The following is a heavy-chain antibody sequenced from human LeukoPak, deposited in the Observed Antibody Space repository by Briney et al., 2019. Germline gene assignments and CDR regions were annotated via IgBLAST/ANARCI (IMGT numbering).Heavy chain of an antibody. Sequence: PGGSLRLSCAASGFTFSSYGMHWVRQAPGKGLEWVAFIRYDGSNKYYADSVKGRFTISRDNSKNTLYLQMNSLRAEDTAVYYCAKIPDYQLPMSDAFDIWGQGTMVTVSS. CDR2: IRYDGSNK. D-gene: IGHD2-2*01. J-gene: IGHJ3*02. CDR3: AKIPDYQLPMSDAFDI. V-gene: IGHV3-30*02. CDR1: GFTFSSYG.